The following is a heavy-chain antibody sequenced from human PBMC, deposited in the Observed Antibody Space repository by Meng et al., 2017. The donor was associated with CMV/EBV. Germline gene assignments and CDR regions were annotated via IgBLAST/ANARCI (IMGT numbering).Heavy chain of an antibody. CDR1: GFTFSSYW. Sequence: GESLKISCAASGFTFSSYWMHWVRQAPGKGLVWVSRINSDGSSTSYADSVKGRFTISRDNAKNTLYLQMNSLRAEDTAVYYCASQPVSGSYYLGIDYWGQGTLVTVSS. J-gene: IGHJ4*02. V-gene: IGHV3-74*01. CDR3: ASQPVSGSYYLGIDY. CDR2: INSDGSST. D-gene: IGHD1-26*01.